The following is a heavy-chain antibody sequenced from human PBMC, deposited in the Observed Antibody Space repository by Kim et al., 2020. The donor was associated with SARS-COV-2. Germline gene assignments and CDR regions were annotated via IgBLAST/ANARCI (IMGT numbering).Heavy chain of an antibody. Sequence: SETLSLTCAVYGGSFSGYYWSWIRQPPGKGLEWIGEINHSGSTNYNPSLKSRVTISVDTSKNQFSLKLSSVTAADTAVYYCARAPSYSSSWSRYYYYGMDVWGQGTTVTVSS. D-gene: IGHD6-13*01. V-gene: IGHV4-34*01. CDR3: ARAPSYSSSWSRYYYYGMDV. CDR1: GGSFSGYY. CDR2: INHSGST. J-gene: IGHJ6*02.